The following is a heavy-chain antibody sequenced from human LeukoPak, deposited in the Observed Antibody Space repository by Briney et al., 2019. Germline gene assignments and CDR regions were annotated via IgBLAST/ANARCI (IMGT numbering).Heavy chain of an antibody. V-gene: IGHV3-48*03. J-gene: IGHJ3*02. CDR3: ARTVAGLPLDAFDI. D-gene: IGHD6-19*01. CDR2: ISISGSTI. CDR1: GFTFSSYE. Sequence: PGGSLRLSCAASGFTFSSYEMNWVRQAPGKGLEWVSFISISGSTIYYAASVKGRFTISRENAKNSLYLQMNSLRAEDTAVYYCARTVAGLPLDAFDIWGQGTMVTVSS.